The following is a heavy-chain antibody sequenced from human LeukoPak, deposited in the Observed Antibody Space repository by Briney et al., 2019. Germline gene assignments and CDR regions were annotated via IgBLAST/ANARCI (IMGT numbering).Heavy chain of an antibody. V-gene: IGHV4-34*01. CDR3: ARIYGGYDILTGYYGGPFDY. J-gene: IGHJ4*02. CDR2: INHSGST. CDR1: GGSISSYY. Sequence: SETLSLTCTVSGGSISSYYWSWIRQPPGKGLEWIGEINHSGSTNYNPSLKSRVTISVDTSKNQFTLKLSSVTAADTAVYYCARIYGGYDILTGYYGGPFDYWGQGTLVTVSS. D-gene: IGHD3-9*01.